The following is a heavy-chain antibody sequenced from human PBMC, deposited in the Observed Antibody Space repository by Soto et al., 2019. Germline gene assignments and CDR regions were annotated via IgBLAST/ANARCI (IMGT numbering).Heavy chain of an antibody. D-gene: IGHD1-20*01. CDR3: AIVITCVEAWFDF. CDR1: GHIFINFG. Sequence: XAVKVSCKASGHIFINFGVTCLRRAAGQGLEWMGWISTYTDTPNYAQKFQGRVNMTIDTSTSTAYMDLRSLTSDDWAVYYCAIVITCVEAWFDFWGQGTLVTVSS. V-gene: IGHV1-18*01. J-gene: IGHJ5*01. CDR2: ISTYTDTP.